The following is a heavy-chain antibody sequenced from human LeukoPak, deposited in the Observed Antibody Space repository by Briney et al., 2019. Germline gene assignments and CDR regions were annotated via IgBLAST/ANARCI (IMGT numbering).Heavy chain of an antibody. CDR1: GYTFTSYG. CDR3: ARDRYGVRSGSCDY. J-gene: IGHJ4*02. D-gene: IGHD1-26*01. Sequence: ASVKVSCRASGYTFTSYGISWVRQAPGQGLEWMGWISGDNGDTNYAQKLQGRVTMTTDTSTSTAYMELRSLRYDDTAVYYCARDRYGVRSGSCDYWGQGTLVTVSS. CDR2: ISGDNGDT. V-gene: IGHV1-18*01.